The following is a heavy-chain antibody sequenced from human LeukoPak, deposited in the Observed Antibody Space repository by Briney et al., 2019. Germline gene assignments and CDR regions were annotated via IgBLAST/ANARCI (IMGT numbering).Heavy chain of an antibody. CDR2: IIPNTGGT. CDR3: ARGGARISMIVAVPYGGWFDP. Sequence: PGASVKVSCKASGYTFTGYYMHWVRQAPGQGLEWMGWIIPNTGGTHYAQKFHGRVTMTRDTSISTAYMELNSLRSDDTAVYYCARGGARISMIVAVPYGGWFDPWGQGTLVTVSS. J-gene: IGHJ5*02. D-gene: IGHD3-22*01. V-gene: IGHV1-2*02. CDR1: GYTFTGYY.